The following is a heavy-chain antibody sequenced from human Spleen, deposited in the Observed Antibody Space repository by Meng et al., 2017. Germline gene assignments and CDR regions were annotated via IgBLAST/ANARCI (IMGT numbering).Heavy chain of an antibody. CDR3: ARDTLGARHRVAFDI. V-gene: IGHV1-2*02. CDR2: INPRGGST. CDR1: GYSFIAYY. D-gene: IGHD1-26*01. Sequence: ASVKVSCKASGYSFIAYYIHWVRQAPGQGLGWMGWINPRGGSTKYSQRFQGRVTMTRDTSINTAYMESNSLTSDDTAVYYCARDTLGARHRVAFDIWGLGTMVTVSS. J-gene: IGHJ3*02.